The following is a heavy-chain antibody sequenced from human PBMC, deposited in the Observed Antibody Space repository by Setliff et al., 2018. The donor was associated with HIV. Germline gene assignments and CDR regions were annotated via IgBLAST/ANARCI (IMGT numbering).Heavy chain of an antibody. CDR2: ISSSTSTI. CDR3: ARGGGQYCSGGSCSSRFHYYYYYMDV. V-gene: IGHV3-48*01. CDR1: GFTFSSYS. D-gene: IGHD2-15*01. Sequence: GGSLRLSCAASGFTFSSYSMSWVRQAPGKGLEWVSYISSSTSTIYYADSVKGRFTISRDNAKNSLYLQMNGLRAEDTAVYYCARGGGQYCSGGSCSSRFHYYYYYMDVWGKGTTVTVSS. J-gene: IGHJ6*03.